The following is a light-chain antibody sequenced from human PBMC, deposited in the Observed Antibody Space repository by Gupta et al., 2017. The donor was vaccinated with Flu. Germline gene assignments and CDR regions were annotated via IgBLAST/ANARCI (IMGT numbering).Light chain of an antibody. CDR3: QQVYNTWT. CDR1: QSLLYSSNNLNY. V-gene: IGKV4-1*01. CDR2: WAS. J-gene: IGKJ1*01. Sequence: DIVMTQSPDSLAVSLGERATINCKSSQSLLYSSNNLNYLAWYQQRPGQPPKLLIYWASTREYGVPERFSGSGSGTDFTLTISRLQAEDVAVYYWQQVYNTWTFGQGTKVEIK.